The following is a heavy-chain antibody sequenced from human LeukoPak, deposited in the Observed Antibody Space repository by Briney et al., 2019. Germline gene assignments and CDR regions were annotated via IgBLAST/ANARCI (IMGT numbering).Heavy chain of an antibody. CDR1: GGSINNYY. Sequence: PSETLSLTCTVSGGSINNYYWNWIRQPPGKGLEWIGYIYYIGSTNYNPSLKSRVTISVDTSKNQFSLKLGSVTAADTAVYYCATTPRDGYPFDYWGQGTLVTVSS. CDR2: IYYIGST. V-gene: IGHV4-59*01. D-gene: IGHD5-24*01. CDR3: ATTPRDGYPFDY. J-gene: IGHJ4*02.